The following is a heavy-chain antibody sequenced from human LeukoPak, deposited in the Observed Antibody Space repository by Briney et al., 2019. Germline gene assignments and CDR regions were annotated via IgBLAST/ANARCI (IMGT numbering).Heavy chain of an antibody. CDR1: GFTFSSYW. J-gene: IGHJ4*02. V-gene: IGHV3-7*01. CDR2: IKQDGSEK. Sequence: GGSLRLSCAASGFTFSSYWMSWVRQAPGKGLEWVANIKQDGSEKYYVDSVKGRFTISRDNAKNSLYLQMNSLRAEDTAVYYCAAPGKDQSRSITIFGVVINPHLDYWGQGTLVTVSS. D-gene: IGHD3-3*01. CDR3: AAPGKDQSRSITIFGVVINPHLDY.